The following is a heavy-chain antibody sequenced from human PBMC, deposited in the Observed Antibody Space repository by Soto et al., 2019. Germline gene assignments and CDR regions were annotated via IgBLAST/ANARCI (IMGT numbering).Heavy chain of an antibody. D-gene: IGHD3-3*01. CDR1: GFTFSSYA. Sequence: EVQLLESGGGLVQPGGSLRLSCAASGFTFSSYAMSWVRQAAGKGLEWVSAISGSGGSTYYADSVKGRFTISRDNSKNTLYLQMNSLRAQDTAVYYCAKDPPLGYDFWSGYYFDYWGQGTLVTVSS. V-gene: IGHV3-23*01. CDR2: ISGSGGST. J-gene: IGHJ4*02. CDR3: AKDPPLGYDFWSGYYFDY.